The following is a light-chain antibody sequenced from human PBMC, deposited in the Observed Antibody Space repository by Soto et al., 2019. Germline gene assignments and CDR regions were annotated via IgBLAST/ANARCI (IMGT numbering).Light chain of an antibody. Sequence: QSVLTQPPSVSGAPGQRVTISCTGSSSNLGADYDVHWYQLLPGTAPKLLIYGNINRPSGVPDRFSGSKSATSASLAITGLQAEDEADYYCQSYDSSLSAYVFGTGTKVT. J-gene: IGLJ1*01. CDR2: GNI. CDR3: QSYDSSLSAYV. CDR1: SSNLGADYD. V-gene: IGLV1-40*01.